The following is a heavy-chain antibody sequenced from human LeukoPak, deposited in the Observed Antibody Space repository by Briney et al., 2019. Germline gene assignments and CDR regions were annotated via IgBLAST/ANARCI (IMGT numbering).Heavy chain of an antibody. D-gene: IGHD3-9*01. V-gene: IGHV4-34*01. Sequence: SETLSLTCAVYGGCFSDYYWSWIRQPPGKGLEGIGEINHSGSTNYNPSLKGRVTIAVDTSKHHFSLKLSSVPPAATAVYHCARGRYDILTGYPPGDFDYWGQGTLVTVSS. CDR1: GGCFSDYY. CDR3: ARGRYDILTGYPPGDFDY. CDR2: INHSGST. J-gene: IGHJ4*02.